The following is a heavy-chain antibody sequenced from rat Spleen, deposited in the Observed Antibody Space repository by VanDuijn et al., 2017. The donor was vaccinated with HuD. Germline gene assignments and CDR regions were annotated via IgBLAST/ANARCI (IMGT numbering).Heavy chain of an antibody. CDR3: VRQQRRVYFYC. CDR2: ISFDGNDI. V-gene: IGHV5-29*01. CDR1: GFIFSDYY. J-gene: IGHJ2*01. Sequence: EVQLVESDGGLVQPGRSLKLSCAASGFIFSDYYMAWVRRAPTKGLEWVATISFDGNDIYYRDSVKGRFTISRDNAKNTLYLQMDSLRSEDTATYYCVRQQRRVYFYCWGQGVIVTVSS. D-gene: IGHD1-11*01.